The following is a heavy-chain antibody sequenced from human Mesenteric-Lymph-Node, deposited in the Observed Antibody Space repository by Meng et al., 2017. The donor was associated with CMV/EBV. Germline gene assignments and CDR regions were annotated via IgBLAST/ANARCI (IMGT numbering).Heavy chain of an antibody. CDR3: LRDGTWGH. J-gene: IGHJ4*02. CDR2: TYYRSKWFT. V-gene: IGHV6-1*01. D-gene: IGHD3-16*01. Sequence: TCAISGDSVSSDTATWNWIRQSPSGGLEWLGRTYYRSKWFTDYAVSVKSRIAINPDTAKNQFSLQLNFVTPEDMAVYYCLRDGTWGHWGQGTLVTVSS. CDR1: GDSVSSDTAT.